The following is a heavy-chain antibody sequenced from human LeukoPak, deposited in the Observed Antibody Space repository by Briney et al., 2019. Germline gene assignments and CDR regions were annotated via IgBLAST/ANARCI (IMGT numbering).Heavy chain of an antibody. CDR3: ARDQANFYPTVGWFDP. D-gene: IGHD2/OR15-2a*01. CDR1: GGTFSSYA. V-gene: IGHV1-69*13. CDR2: IIPIFGTA. Sequence: GASVKVSCKASGGTFSSYAISWVRQAPGQGLEWMGGIIPIFGTANYAQKFQGRVTITADESTSTAYMELSSLRSEDTAVYYCARDQANFYPTVGWFDPWGQGTLVTVSS. J-gene: IGHJ5*02.